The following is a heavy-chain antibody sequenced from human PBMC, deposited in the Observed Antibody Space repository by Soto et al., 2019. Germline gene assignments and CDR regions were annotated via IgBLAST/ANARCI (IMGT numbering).Heavy chain of an antibody. CDR1: GGSISSGGYY. Sequence: QVELQESAPGLVKPSQTLSLTCTVSGGSISSGGYYWSWIRQHQGKGLEGIGYIYYSGSTYYNPSLKSRVTISVDTSKNQFSLKLSSVTAADTAVYYCARDGTGTMVRALGFDPWGQGTLVTVSS. CDR3: ARDGTGTMVRALGFDP. CDR2: IYYSGST. D-gene: IGHD3-10*01. V-gene: IGHV4-31*03. J-gene: IGHJ5*02.